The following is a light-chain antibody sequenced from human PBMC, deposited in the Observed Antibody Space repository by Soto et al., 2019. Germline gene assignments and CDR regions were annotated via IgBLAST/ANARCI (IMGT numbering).Light chain of an antibody. Sequence: QPVLTQPPSASGTPGQRVTISCSGSSSNIGSNYVYWYQQLPGTAPKLLIYRNNQRPSGVPDRFSGSKSGTSASLAINGLRSEDEADYYCAAWDDSLSAYVFGIGTKVTVL. V-gene: IGLV1-47*01. J-gene: IGLJ1*01. CDR3: AAWDDSLSAYV. CDR1: SSNIGSNY. CDR2: RNN.